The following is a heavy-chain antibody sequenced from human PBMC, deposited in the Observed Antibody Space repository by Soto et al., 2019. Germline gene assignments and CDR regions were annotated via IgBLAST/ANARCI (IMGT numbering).Heavy chain of an antibody. J-gene: IGHJ6*02. CDR3: ARSSVSVNYYGMDV. D-gene: IGHD6-6*01. CDR2: IYSGGST. V-gene: IGHV3-53*01. Sequence: XGSLILSCAASGFTVSSNYMSGVRQAPGKGLEWVSVIYSGGSTYYADSVKGRFTISRDNSKNTLYLQMNSLRAEDTAVYYCARSSVSVNYYGMDVWGQGTTVTVSS. CDR1: GFTVSSNY.